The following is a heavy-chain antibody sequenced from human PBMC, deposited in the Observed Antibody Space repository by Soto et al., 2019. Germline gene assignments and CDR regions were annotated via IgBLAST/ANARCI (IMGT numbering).Heavy chain of an antibody. D-gene: IGHD3-22*01. CDR1: GFTFSSYS. J-gene: IGHJ4*02. Sequence: EVQLVESGGGLVKPGGSLRLSCAASGFTFSSYSMNWVRQAPGKGLEWVSSISSSSSYIYYADSVKGRFTISRDNAKNSLYRQMNILRAEDTAVYYCARVRNYYDRSGYWGYFDYWGQGTLVTVSS. CDR3: ARVRNYYDRSGYWGYFDY. CDR2: ISSSSSYI. V-gene: IGHV3-21*01.